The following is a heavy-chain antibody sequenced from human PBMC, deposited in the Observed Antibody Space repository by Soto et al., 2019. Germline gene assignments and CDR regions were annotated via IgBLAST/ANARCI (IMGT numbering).Heavy chain of an antibody. J-gene: IGHJ3*02. D-gene: IGHD2-15*01. CDR2: IYYSGST. CDR3: ARHYIDCSGGSCYRGHDAFDI. CDR1: DGSISSYY. V-gene: IGHV4-59*08. Sequence: TETPALTCTVSDGSISSYYWSWIRQPPGKGLEWIGYIYYSGSTNYNPSLKSRVTISVDTSKNQFSLKLSSVTAADTAVYYCARHYIDCSGGSCYRGHDAFDIWGQGTMVTVSS.